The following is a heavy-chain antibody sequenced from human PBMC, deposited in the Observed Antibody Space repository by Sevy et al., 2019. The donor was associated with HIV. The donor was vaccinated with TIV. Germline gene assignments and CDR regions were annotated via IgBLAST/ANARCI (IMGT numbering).Heavy chain of an antibody. CDR3: ARGENWNYAEY. V-gene: IGHV3-21*01. J-gene: IGHJ4*02. CDR1: GFTFSRYW. CDR2: ISGLSNYI. D-gene: IGHD1-7*01. Sequence: GGSLRLSCAASGFTFSRYWMSWVRQAPGKGLEWVSYISGLSNYIYYADSLKGRFTISRDNAKDSVYLQMNSLRVEDTAVYYCARGENWNYAEYWGQGILVTVSS.